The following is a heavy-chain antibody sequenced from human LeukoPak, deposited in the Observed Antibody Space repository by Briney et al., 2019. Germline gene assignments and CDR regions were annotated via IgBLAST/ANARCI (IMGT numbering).Heavy chain of an antibody. CDR2: IYYSGST. J-gene: IGHJ3*02. CDR1: GGSIGSYY. V-gene: IGHV4-59*01. D-gene: IGHD2-15*01. CDR3: ARVNCSGGSCYSNRGAFDI. Sequence: SETLSLTCTVSGGSIGSYYWSWIRQPPGKGLEWIGYIYYSGSTNYNPSLKSRVTMSVDTSKKQFSLKLSSVTAADTAIYYCARVNCSGGSCYSNRGAFDIWGQGTMVPVSS.